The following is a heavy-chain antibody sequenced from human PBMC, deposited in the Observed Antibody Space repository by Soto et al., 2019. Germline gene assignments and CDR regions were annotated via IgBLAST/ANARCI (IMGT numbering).Heavy chain of an antibody. CDR3: ARREGTGWGY. CDR2: IYPGDSES. D-gene: IGHD6-19*01. CDR1: GYIFNGYW. Sequence: PGESLKISCRGSGYIFNGYWIGWVRQMPGKGLEWMGVIYPGDSESIYSPSFRGQVIISADKSISTAYLQWSSLKASDTGMYYCARREGTGWGYWGQGTLVTVSS. J-gene: IGHJ4*02. V-gene: IGHV5-51*01.